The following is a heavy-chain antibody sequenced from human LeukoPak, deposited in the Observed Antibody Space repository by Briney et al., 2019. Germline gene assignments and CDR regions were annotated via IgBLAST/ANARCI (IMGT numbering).Heavy chain of an antibody. D-gene: IGHD3-3*01. V-gene: IGHV3-23*01. CDR2: ISGSGGST. CDR1: EFTFSTYA. Sequence: GGSLRLSCAASEFTFSTYAMSWVRQAPGKGLEWVSAISGSGGSTYYADSVEGRFTISRDNSKNTLYLQMNSLRAEDTAVYYCANIYDFWLPYDYWGQGTLVTVSS. J-gene: IGHJ4*02. CDR3: ANIYDFWLPYDY.